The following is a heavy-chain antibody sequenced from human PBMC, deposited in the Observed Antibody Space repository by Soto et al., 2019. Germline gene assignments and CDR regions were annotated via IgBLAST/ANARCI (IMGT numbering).Heavy chain of an antibody. J-gene: IGHJ6*02. Sequence: SETLSLTCTVSGGSISTADYYWTSIRQPPGKGLEWIGNVYYSGGAKYNPSVKRRVSISVDTSKNQFSLNLSSVTAADTAVYYCTRDGDGRMTTNPYYYYGMDVWGPGITVTVSS. D-gene: IGHD2-21*02. CDR3: TRDGDGRMTTNPYYYYGMDV. V-gene: IGHV4-61*08. CDR2: VYYSGGA. CDR1: GGSISTADYY.